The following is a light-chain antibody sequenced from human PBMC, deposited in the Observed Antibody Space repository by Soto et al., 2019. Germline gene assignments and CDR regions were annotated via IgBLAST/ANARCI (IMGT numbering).Light chain of an antibody. Sequence: ETVMTQSPATLSVSPGERVTLSCRASQSVRTNLVWYQQSPGQPARLLIYGASARVALVPDRFSGSGSGTDFNITISGLQSADLAVYYCQQYNEWPQIFCQGTKREI. CDR1: QSVRTN. CDR2: GAS. V-gene: IGKV3-15*01. J-gene: IGKJ2*01. CDR3: QQYNEWPQI.